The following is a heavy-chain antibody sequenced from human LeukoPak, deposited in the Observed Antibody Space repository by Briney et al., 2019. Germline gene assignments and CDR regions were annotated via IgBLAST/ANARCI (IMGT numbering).Heavy chain of an antibody. CDR2: ISSSSSYI. D-gene: IGHD5-18*01. Sequence: GGSLRLSCAASGFTFSSYSMNWVRQAPGKGLEWVSSISSSSSYIYYADSVKGRFTISRDNAKNSLYLQMNSLRAEDTAVYYCARDYGGRYSYGGDFDYWGQGTLVTVSS. CDR3: ARDYGGRYSYGGDFDY. V-gene: IGHV3-21*01. J-gene: IGHJ4*02. CDR1: GFTFSSYS.